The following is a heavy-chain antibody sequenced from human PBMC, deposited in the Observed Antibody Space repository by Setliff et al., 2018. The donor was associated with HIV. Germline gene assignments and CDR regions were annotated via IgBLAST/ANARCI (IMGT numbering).Heavy chain of an antibody. V-gene: IGHV3-23*01. CDR2: ITGDGSYT. CDR3: AKSGFGVVALGINNYFDP. J-gene: IGHJ5*02. Sequence: GGSLRLSCAASGFTFRSYCMAWVRQAPGKGLEWVSVITGDGSYTYYADSVKGRFTISRDNSESTLYLQLNSLRAEDTAVYHCAKSGFGVVALGINNYFDPWGQGTLVTVSS. CDR1: GFTFRSYC. D-gene: IGHD3-10*01.